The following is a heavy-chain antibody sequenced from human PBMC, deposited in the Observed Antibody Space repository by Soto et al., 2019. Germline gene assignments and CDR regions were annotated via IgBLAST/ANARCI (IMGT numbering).Heavy chain of an antibody. CDR3: VKGAWLDY. CDR2: LLRSDSNT. CDR1: GFPFSTFD. V-gene: IGHV3-23*01. Sequence: PGGSLRLSCAASGFPFSTFDMSWVRQAPGKGLEWVSVLLRSDSNTYYAESAKGRFTISRDNSRNTLYLQMGSLRADDTAVYYCVKGAWLDYWGQGTLVTVSS. J-gene: IGHJ4*02.